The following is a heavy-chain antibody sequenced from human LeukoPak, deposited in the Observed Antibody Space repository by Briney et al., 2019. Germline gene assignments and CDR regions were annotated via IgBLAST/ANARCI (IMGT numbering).Heavy chain of an antibody. V-gene: IGHV1-69*13. D-gene: IGHD4-17*01. CDR1: GGTFSSYA. CDR3: ARSTDDYGDPEGYNWFDP. J-gene: IGHJ5*02. Sequence: SVKVSCKASGGTFSSYAISWVRQAPGQGLEWMGGITPIFGTANYAQKFQGRVTITADESTSTAYMELSSLRSEDTAVYYCARSTDDYGDPEGYNWFDPWGQGTLVTVSS. CDR2: ITPIFGTA.